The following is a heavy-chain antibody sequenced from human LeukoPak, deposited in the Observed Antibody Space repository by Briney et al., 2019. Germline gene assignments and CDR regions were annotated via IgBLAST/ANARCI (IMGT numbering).Heavy chain of an antibody. Sequence: GGSLRLSCAASGFTFSSYAMSWVRQAPGKGLEWVSAISGSGGSTYYADSVKGRFTISRDNSKNTLYLQMNSLRAEDTAVYYCGKDLSSLVAVAPGFDYWGQGTLVTVSS. V-gene: IGHV3-23*01. CDR1: GFTFSSYA. CDR3: GKDLSSLVAVAPGFDY. CDR2: ISGSGGST. J-gene: IGHJ4*02. D-gene: IGHD6-19*01.